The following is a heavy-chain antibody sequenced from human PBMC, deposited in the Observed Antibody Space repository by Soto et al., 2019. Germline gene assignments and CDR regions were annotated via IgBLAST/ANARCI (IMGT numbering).Heavy chain of an antibody. D-gene: IGHD6-6*01. CDR2: ISGSGGNT. Sequence: EVQLLESGGGLVQPGGSLRLSCTASGFTFSSYAMSWVRQAPGKGLEWVSAISGSGGNTYYADSVKGRFTISRDNSKNKLYLQMNSLKAEDTAVYYGAKCITARPFDYWGQGALVTVSS. CDR1: GFTFSSYA. J-gene: IGHJ4*02. CDR3: AKCITARPFDY. V-gene: IGHV3-23*01.